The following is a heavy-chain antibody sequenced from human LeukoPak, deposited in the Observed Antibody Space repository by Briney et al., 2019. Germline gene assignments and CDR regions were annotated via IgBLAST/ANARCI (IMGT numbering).Heavy chain of an antibody. CDR1: GASFTNYY. J-gene: IGHJ4*02. D-gene: IGHD3-10*01. Sequence: PETLSLTCTVSGASFTNYYWSWIRQPPGQGLEWIGFSSYNGNTNYNPSLKSRVTISVDMSKNQFSLRLKSVTAVDTAVYYCARGALLWFGAKMEYYFDSWGQGTPLTVSS. CDR2: SSYNGNT. V-gene: IGHV4-59*01. CDR3: ARGALLWFGAKMEYYFDS.